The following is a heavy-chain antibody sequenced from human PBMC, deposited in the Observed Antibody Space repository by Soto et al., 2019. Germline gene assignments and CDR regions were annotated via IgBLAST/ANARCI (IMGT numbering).Heavy chain of an antibody. Sequence: GGSLRLSCAASGFTFSSYAMHWVRQAPGKGLEWVAVISYDGSNKYYADSVKGRFTISRDNSKNTLYLQMNSLRAEDTAVYYCARDPAPGYSSSWYWRFDPWGQGTLVTVSS. CDR2: ISYDGSNK. J-gene: IGHJ5*02. CDR3: ARDPAPGYSSSWYWRFDP. V-gene: IGHV3-30-3*01. CDR1: GFTFSSYA. D-gene: IGHD6-13*01.